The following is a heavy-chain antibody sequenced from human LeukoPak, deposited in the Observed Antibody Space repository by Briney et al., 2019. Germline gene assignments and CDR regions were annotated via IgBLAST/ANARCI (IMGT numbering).Heavy chain of an antibody. CDR2: INSSSSTI. CDR1: GFTFSTYS. V-gene: IGHV3-48*04. D-gene: IGHD3-3*01. Sequence: GGSLRLSCAASGFTFSTYSMNWVRQAPGKGLEWVSYINSSSSTIYYADSVKGRFTISRDNAKNSLYLQIYSLRAEDTAVYYCSRDPTGCYSDYWGQGNLVAVSS. J-gene: IGHJ4*02. CDR3: SRDPTGCYSDY.